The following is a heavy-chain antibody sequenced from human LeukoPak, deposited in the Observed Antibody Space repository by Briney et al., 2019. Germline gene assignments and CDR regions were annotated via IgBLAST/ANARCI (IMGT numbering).Heavy chain of an antibody. CDR3: ARLSSSFGGADY. D-gene: IGHD3-16*01. J-gene: IGHJ4*02. V-gene: IGHV4-31*03. Sequence: SQTLSLTCTVSGGSISSGGYYWSWIRQHPGKGLEWIGYIYYSGSTYYNPSLKSRVTISVDTSKNQFSLKLSSVTAADTAVYYCARLSSSFGGADYWGQGTLVTVSS. CDR2: IYYSGST. CDR1: GGSISSGGYY.